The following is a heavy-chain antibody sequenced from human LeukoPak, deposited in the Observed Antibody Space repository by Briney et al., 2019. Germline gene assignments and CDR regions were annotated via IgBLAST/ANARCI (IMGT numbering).Heavy chain of an antibody. V-gene: IGHV4-34*01. Sequence: SETLSLTCAVYGGSFSGYYWSWIRQPPGKGLEWIGEINHSGSTNYNPSLKSRVTISVDKSKNQFSLKLSSVTAADTAVYYCAREIILTGYPRFYYYYYMDVWGKGTTVTVSS. CDR3: AREIILTGYPRFYYYYYMDV. J-gene: IGHJ6*03. D-gene: IGHD3-9*01. CDR1: GGSFSGYY. CDR2: INHSGST.